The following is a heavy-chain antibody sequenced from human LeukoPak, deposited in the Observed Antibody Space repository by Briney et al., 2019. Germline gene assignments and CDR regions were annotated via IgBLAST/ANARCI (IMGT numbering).Heavy chain of an antibody. D-gene: IGHD3-22*01. J-gene: IGHJ4*02. CDR3: ARHSNYYDSSGYYQGFDY. CDR1: GFTFSTYA. V-gene: IGHV3-53*01. Sequence: GGSLRLSCAASGFTFSTYAMSWVRQAPGKGLEWVSVIYSGGSTYHADSVKGRFTISRDNSKNTLYLQMNSLRAEDTAVYYCARHSNYYDSSGYYQGFDYWGQGTLVTVSS. CDR2: IYSGGST.